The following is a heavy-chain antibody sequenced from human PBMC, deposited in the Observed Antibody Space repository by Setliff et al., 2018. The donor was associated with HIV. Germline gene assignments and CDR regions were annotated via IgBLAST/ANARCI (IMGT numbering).Heavy chain of an antibody. CDR3: ARSPDIVAKIHFYYYYMDV. CDR1: GFTFSSYS. D-gene: IGHD5-12*01. J-gene: IGHJ6*03. CDR2: ISSSSSYI. Sequence: PGGSLRLSCAASGFTFSSYSMNWVRQAPGKGLEWVSSISSSSSYIFYADSVKGRFTISRDNAKNSLYLQMNSLRAEDTAVYYCARSPDIVAKIHFYYYYMDVWGKGTTVTVS. V-gene: IGHV3-21*01.